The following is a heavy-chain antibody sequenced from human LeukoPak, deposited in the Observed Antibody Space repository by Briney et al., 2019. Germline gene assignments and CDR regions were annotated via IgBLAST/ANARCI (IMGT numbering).Heavy chain of an antibody. V-gene: IGHV3-30*04. Sequence: GGSLRLSCAASEFTFSTYAMHWVRQAPGKGPEWVAVISRDGLDTYYADSVRGRFTISRDNSMDTLYLQMNSLRAEDTAVYYCARDRRIAAAGSLGYWGQGTLVTVSS. CDR1: EFTFSTYA. CDR3: ARDRRIAAAGSLGY. D-gene: IGHD6-13*01. CDR2: ISRDGLDT. J-gene: IGHJ4*02.